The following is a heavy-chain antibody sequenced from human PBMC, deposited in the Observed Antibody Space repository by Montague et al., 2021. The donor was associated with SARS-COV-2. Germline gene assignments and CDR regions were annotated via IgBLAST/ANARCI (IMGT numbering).Heavy chain of an antibody. D-gene: IGHD1-26*01. Sequence: SLRLSCAASGFTFTDYTMNWVRQVPGKGLEWVSGINWNGGDTGYADSVKGRFTISRDNAKNSLYLRMNSLRDEDTAFYYCARVKVGATIDYWGQGTLVTVSS. J-gene: IGHJ4*02. CDR1: GFTFTDYT. V-gene: IGHV3-20*04. CDR3: ARVKVGATIDY. CDR2: INWNGGDT.